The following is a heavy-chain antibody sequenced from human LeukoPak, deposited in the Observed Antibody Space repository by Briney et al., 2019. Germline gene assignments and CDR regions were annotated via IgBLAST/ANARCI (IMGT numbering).Heavy chain of an antibody. J-gene: IGHJ4*02. V-gene: IGHV3-23*01. CDR3: AKGGGSGNNGYVQY. D-gene: IGHD2-8*01. CDR2: ITANTDST. CDR1: GFPFISNA. Sequence: QPGASLRLSFAASGFPFISNAMSWFRQAPAKGLDWVSFITANTDSTYYAYSVKGRFTVSRDNSRNTLFLQMNSLTAEDTAVYYCAKGGGSGNNGYVQYWGQGTLVTVSS.